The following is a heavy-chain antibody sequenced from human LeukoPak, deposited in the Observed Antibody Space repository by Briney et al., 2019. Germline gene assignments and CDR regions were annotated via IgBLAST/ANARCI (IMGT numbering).Heavy chain of an antibody. V-gene: IGHV1-8*01. J-gene: IGHJ3*02. D-gene: IGHD4-17*01. CDR1: GYTFTSYD. Sequence: ASVKVSCKASGYTFTSYDINWVRQATGQGLEWMGWMNPNSGNTGYAQKFQGRVTMTRNTSISTAYMELSSLRSEDTAVYYCARENDYGDYGAFDIWGQGTMVTVSS. CDR3: ARENDYGDYGAFDI. CDR2: MNPNSGNT.